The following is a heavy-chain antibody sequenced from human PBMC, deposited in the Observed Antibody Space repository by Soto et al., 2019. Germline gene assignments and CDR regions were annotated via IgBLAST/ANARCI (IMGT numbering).Heavy chain of an antibody. CDR2: IYYSGGT. D-gene: IGHD5-18*01. CDR3: ARGGGVTATFDY. CDR1: GWSVSSGSYY. Sequence: XETLCLTCTVSGWSVSSGSYYWSWIRQPPGKGLEWIGYIYYSGGTNYNPSLKSRVTISVDTSKNQFSLKLSSVTAADTAVYYCARGGGVTATFDYWGQGPMFTVSS. J-gene: IGHJ4*02. V-gene: IGHV4-61*01.